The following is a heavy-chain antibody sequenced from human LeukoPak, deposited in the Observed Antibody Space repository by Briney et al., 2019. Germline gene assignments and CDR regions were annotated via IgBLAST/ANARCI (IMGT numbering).Heavy chain of an antibody. CDR2: INPDGTTT. D-gene: IGHD6-19*01. Sequence: GGSLRLSCAASGFTFSTYWMHWVRQAPGKGLVWVSRINPDGTTTSYADSVKGRFTISRDNAKDTVYLQMNSLRAEDTAVYYCARVSIGWYSFDYWGQGTLVTLSS. CDR3: ARVSIGWYSFDY. CDR1: GFTFSTYW. J-gene: IGHJ4*02. V-gene: IGHV3-74*01.